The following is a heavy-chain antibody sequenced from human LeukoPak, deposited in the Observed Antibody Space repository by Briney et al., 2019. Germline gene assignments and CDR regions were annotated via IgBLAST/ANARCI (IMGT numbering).Heavy chain of an antibody. V-gene: IGHV4-34*01. CDR1: GGSFSGYY. D-gene: IGHD3-22*01. CDR3: ARGTYGYYYDSSGLSYFDY. Sequence: SETLSLTCAVYGGSFSGYYWSWIRQPPGKGLEWIGEINHSGSTNYNPSLKSRVTISVDTSKNQLSLKLSSVTAADTAVYYCARGTYGYYYDSSGLSYFDYWGQGTLVTVSS. J-gene: IGHJ4*02. CDR2: INHSGST.